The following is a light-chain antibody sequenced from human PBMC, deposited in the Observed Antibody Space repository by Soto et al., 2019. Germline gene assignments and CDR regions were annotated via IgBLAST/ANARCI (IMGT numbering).Light chain of an antibody. CDR1: QTVLYNSNNKNY. V-gene: IGKV4-1*01. CDR2: WAS. Sequence: DIVMTQSPDSLGVSLGERATINCKSSQTVLYNSNNKNYLAWYQQKPGQPPKLLIYWASTRGSGVPDRFSGSGSGTSFTLTINSLQAEDVAVYYCQQYYSSPFTFGPGTKVDFK. CDR3: QQYYSSPFT. J-gene: IGKJ3*01.